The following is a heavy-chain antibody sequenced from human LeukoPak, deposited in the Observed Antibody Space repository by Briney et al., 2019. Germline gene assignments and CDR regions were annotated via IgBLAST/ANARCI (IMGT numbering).Heavy chain of an antibody. D-gene: IGHD1-26*01. Sequence: ALVKVSCKASGYTFTSYAMNWVRQAPGQGLEWMGWINTNTGNSTYAQGFTGRFVFSLDTSVSTAYLQISSLKAEDTAVYYCAREISLGPYSGSYQGDDYWGQGTLVTVSS. CDR1: GYTFTSYA. J-gene: IGHJ4*02. V-gene: IGHV7-4-1*02. CDR3: AREISLGPYSGSYQGDDY. CDR2: INTNTGNS.